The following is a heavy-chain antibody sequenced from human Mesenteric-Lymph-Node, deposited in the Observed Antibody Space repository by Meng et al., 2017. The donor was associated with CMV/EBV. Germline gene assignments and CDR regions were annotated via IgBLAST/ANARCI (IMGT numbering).Heavy chain of an antibody. CDR2: IQYDGNNK. CDR3: AKDFGTECFSDH. CDR1: GFTFSSYG. V-gene: IGHV3-30*02. Sequence: GESLKISCAASGFTFSSYGMHWVRQAPGKGLEWVAFIQYDGNNKYYADSVKGRFTFSRDNSKNTLYLQMNSLRSEDTAVYYCAKDFGTECFSDHWGQGTTVTVSS. J-gene: IGHJ6*02. D-gene: IGHD3/OR15-3a*01.